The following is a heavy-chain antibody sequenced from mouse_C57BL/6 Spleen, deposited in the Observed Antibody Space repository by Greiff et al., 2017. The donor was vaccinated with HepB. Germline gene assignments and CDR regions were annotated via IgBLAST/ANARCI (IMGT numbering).Heavy chain of an antibody. J-gene: IGHJ1*03. CDR2: ISDGGSYT. D-gene: IGHD1-1*01. Sequence: EVKLLESGGGLVKPGGSLKLSCAASGFTFSSYAMSWVRQTPEKRLEWVATISDGGSYTYYPDNVKGRFTISRDNAKNNLYLQMSHLKSEDTAMYYCAREDYYGSSLYFDVWGTGTTVTVSS. CDR1: GFTFSSYA. V-gene: IGHV5-4*01. CDR3: AREDYYGSSLYFDV.